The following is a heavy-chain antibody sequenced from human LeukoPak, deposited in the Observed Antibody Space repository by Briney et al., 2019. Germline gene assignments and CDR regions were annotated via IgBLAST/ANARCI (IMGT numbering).Heavy chain of an antibody. V-gene: IGHV3-23*01. D-gene: IGHD2-15*01. CDR2: ITTGGGST. J-gene: IGHJ4*02. CDR1: GFTFSSYA. Sequence: PGGSLRLSCAASGFTFSSYAMSWVRQAPGKGLEWVSAITTGGGSTFYADSVKGRFTISRDNSKNTLYLQMNGLRAEDTAVYYCSKTSGGNYWGQGTLVTVSS. CDR3: SKTSGGNY.